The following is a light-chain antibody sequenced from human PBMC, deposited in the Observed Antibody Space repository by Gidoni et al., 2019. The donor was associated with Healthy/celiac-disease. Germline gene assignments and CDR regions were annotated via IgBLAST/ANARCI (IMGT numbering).Light chain of an antibody. CDR1: QSVSSSD. J-gene: IGKJ1*01. CDR2: CAS. V-gene: IGKV3-20*01. Sequence: EIVLTPPPGTLSLSPGERATLSCRASQSVSSSDLAGYQQKPGQAPRLLIYCASSRATGIPDRFSGSGSGTDFSLTISRLEPRDFSVYYCQQYGSSPWTFXXXTKVEIK. CDR3: QQYGSSPWT.